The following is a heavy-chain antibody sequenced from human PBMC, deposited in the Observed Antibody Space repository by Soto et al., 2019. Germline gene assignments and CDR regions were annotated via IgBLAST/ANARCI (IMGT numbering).Heavy chain of an antibody. CDR2: ISSSSSTI. Sequence: GGSLRLSCAASGFTFSSYSMNWVRQAPGKGLEWVSYISSSSSTIYYADSVKGRFTISRDNAKNSLYLQMNSLRAEDTAVYYCARGSIAVAATNWFDPWGQGTLVTVSS. D-gene: IGHD6-19*01. J-gene: IGHJ5*02. CDR1: GFTFSSYS. CDR3: ARGSIAVAATNWFDP. V-gene: IGHV3-48*01.